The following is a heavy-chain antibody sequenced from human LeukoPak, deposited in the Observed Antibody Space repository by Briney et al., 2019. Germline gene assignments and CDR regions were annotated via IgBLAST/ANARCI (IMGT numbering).Heavy chain of an antibody. D-gene: IGHD3-10*01. Sequence: SETLSLTCTVSGYSISSGYYWGWIRQPPGKGLEWIGSIYHSGSTYYNPSLKSRVTISVDTSKNQFSLKLSSVTAADTAVYYCASRGSDPLRFDPCGQGTLVTASS. CDR1: GYSISSGYY. J-gene: IGHJ5*02. CDR3: ASRGSDPLRFDP. V-gene: IGHV4-38-2*02. CDR2: IYHSGST.